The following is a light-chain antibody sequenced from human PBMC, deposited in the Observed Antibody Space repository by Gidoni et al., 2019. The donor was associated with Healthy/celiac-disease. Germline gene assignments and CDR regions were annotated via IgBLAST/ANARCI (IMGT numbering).Light chain of an antibody. CDR2: DAS. V-gene: IGKV3-11*01. Sequence: EIVLTQSLATLSLSPGERATLSCRASQSVSSYLAWYQQKPGQAPRLLIYDASNRATGIPARFSGSGSGTDFTLTISILEPEDFAVYYCQQRSNWPLFTFGPGTKVDIK. CDR3: QQRSNWPLFT. CDR1: QSVSSY. J-gene: IGKJ3*01.